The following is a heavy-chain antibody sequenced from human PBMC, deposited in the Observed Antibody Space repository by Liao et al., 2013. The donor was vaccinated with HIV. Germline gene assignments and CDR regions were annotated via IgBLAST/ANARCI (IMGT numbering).Heavy chain of an antibody. CDR3: ARGPGHFDY. Sequence: QVQLQESGPGLVKPSETVSLTCTVSAGSINTHDWSWIRQPAGKGLEWIGRISNSGNTIYNPSLRSRVAMSLGTSKNQFSLNLNSVTAADTAVYYCARGPGHFDYWGQGTLVAVSS. CDR1: AGSINTHD. CDR2: ISNSGNT. D-gene: IGHD1-1*01. V-gene: IGHV4-4*07. J-gene: IGHJ4*02.